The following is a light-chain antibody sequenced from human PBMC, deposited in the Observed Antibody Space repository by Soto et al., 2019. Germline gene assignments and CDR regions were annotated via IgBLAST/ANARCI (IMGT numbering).Light chain of an antibody. Sequence: QSVLTQTPSVSGTPGQRVNISCSGSSSNIGRNYVYWYHQFPGMAPKLLSYRDNERPSGVSDRFSGSKSGTSASLAISGLRSGDEADYHCATWDDSLGGPVFGGGTKLTVL. V-gene: IGLV1-47*01. J-gene: IGLJ2*01. CDR3: ATWDDSLGGPV. CDR1: SSNIGRNY. CDR2: RDN.